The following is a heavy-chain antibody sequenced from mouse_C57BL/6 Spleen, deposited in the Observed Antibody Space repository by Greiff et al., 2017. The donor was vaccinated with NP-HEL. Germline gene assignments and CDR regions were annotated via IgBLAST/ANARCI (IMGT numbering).Heavy chain of an antibody. J-gene: IGHJ1*03. D-gene: IGHD1-1*01. CDR2: INYDGSST. CDR1: GFTFSDYY. V-gene: IGHV5-16*01. CDR3: ARAYYYGSSYWYFDV. Sequence: VESEGGLVQPGSSMKLSCTASGFTFSDYYMAWVRQVPEKGLEWVANINYDGSSTYYLDSLKSRFIISRDNAKNILYLQMSSLKSEDTATYYCARAYYYGSSYWYFDVWGTGTTVTVSS.